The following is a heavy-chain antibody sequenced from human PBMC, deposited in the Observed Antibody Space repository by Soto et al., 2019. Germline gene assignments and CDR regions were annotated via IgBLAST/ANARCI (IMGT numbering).Heavy chain of an antibody. V-gene: IGHV1-18*01. J-gene: IGHJ4*02. CDR2: ISTYNGDT. D-gene: IGHD2-2*01. CDR1: GYTFTTYG. Sequence: ASVKVSCKTSGYTFTTYGASWVRQAPGQGLEWMGWISTYNGDTISAQKFHGRVTMTTDPSTTTAYMELGSLRSDDTAVYFCAREYRSDTSCYGPDYWGQGTLVTVSS. CDR3: AREYRSDTSCYGPDY.